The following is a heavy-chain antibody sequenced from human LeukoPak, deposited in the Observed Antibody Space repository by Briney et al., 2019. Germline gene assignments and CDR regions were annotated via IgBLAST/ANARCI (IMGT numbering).Heavy chain of an antibody. V-gene: IGHV3-30-3*01. CDR2: ISYDGNNK. D-gene: IGHD5-12*01. J-gene: IGHJ6*02. Sequence: PGGSLRLSCAASGFTFSSCAMYWVRQAPGTGLEWVAVISYDGNNKYYADSVKGRFTISRDNSKNTLYLQMNSLRAEDTAVYYCARGYDYYYYGMDVWGQGTTVTVSS. CDR3: ARGYDYYYYGMDV. CDR1: GFTFSSCA.